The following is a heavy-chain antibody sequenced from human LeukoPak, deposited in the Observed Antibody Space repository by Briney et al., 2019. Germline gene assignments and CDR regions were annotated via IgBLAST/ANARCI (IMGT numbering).Heavy chain of an antibody. V-gene: IGHV3-21*06. D-gene: IGHD2/OR15-2a*01. CDR3: VRDVSRRIGMDV. J-gene: IGHJ6*02. CDR2: ISPGVGGYT. Sequence: GGSLRLSCLASGFSFNSYTMNWVREAPGKGLEWVSTISPGVGGYTWYAESVKGRFTISRDNPENSLYLQMDSLRAADTAVYYCVRDVSRRIGMDVWGQGTTVTVSS. CDR1: GFSFNSYT.